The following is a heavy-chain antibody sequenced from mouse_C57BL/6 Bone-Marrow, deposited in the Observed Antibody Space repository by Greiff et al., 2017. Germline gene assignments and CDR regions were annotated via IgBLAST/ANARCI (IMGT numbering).Heavy chain of an antibody. J-gene: IGHJ3*01. CDR1: GFSLTSYA. D-gene: IGHD2-5*01. CDR2: IWTGGGT. Sequence: VQLQPSGPGLVAPSQSLSITCTVSGFSLTSYAISWVRQPPGKGLEWLGVIWTGGGTNYNSALKSRLSISKDNSKSQVFLKMNSLQTDDTARYYCARNAYSNYVGGFAYWGQGTLVTVSA. CDR3: ARNAYSNYVGGFAY. V-gene: IGHV2-9-1*01.